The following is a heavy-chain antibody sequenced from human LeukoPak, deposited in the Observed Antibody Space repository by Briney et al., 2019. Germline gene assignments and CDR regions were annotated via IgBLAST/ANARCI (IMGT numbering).Heavy chain of an antibody. D-gene: IGHD5-24*01. Sequence: GASVKVSCKASGYSFSTYTLHWVRQAPGQRLEWMGWINVGNGDTKYSQKFQGRVTITRDASASIAYMEMSSLTSEDTAIYYCAREIGRQDYNRFLDYWGQGTLVIVSS. J-gene: IGHJ4*02. CDR1: GYSFSTYT. CDR3: AREIGRQDYNRFLDY. V-gene: IGHV1-3*01. CDR2: INVGNGDT.